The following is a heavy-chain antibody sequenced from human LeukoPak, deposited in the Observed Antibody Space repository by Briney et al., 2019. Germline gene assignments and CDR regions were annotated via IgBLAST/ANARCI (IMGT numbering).Heavy chain of an antibody. Sequence: PSETLSLTCNVSGGSFTNYYWSWIRQTPEKGLEWIGLINHSGDTSYNPSLRSRITLSVDRSKNQFSLKVTSVTAADTGVYYCARGPGTVGLSPWGQGTLVTVSS. CDR1: GGSFTNYY. D-gene: IGHD1/OR15-1a*01. CDR2: INHSGDT. V-gene: IGHV4-34*01. J-gene: IGHJ5*02. CDR3: ARGPGTVGLSP.